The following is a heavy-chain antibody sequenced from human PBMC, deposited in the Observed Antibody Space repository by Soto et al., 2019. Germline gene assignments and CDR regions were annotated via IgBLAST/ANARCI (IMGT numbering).Heavy chain of an antibody. Sequence: EVQLLESGGGLVQPGGSLRLSCAASGFTFSSYAMSWVRQAPGKGLEWVSVISGSGDSTYYADSVKGRLTISRDNSKSTLYLQMNSLRAEDTAVYTCAKRGAGHYFDYWGQGTLVTVSS. CDR1: GFTFSSYA. D-gene: IGHD6-19*01. CDR2: ISGSGDST. CDR3: AKRGAGHYFDY. J-gene: IGHJ4*02. V-gene: IGHV3-23*01.